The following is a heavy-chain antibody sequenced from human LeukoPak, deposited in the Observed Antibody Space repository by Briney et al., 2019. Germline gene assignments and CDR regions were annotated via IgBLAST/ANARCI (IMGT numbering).Heavy chain of an antibody. CDR1: GYTFTSYY. J-gene: IGHJ5*02. CDR2: INPSGGST. V-gene: IGHV1-46*01. CDR3: ARDGSGSYYISGIINWFDP. Sequence: GASVKVSCKASGYTFTSYYMHWVRQAPGQGLEWMGIINPSGGSTSYAQKFQGRVTMTRDMSTSTVYMELSSLRSEDTAAYYCARDGSGSYYISGIINWFDPWGQGTLVTVSS. D-gene: IGHD3-10*01.